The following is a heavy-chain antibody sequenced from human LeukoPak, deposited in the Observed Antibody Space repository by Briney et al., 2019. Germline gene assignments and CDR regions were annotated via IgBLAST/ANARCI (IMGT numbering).Heavy chain of an antibody. Sequence: GGSLRLSCAASGFTFSSYEMNWVRQAPGKGLEWVSYIRSSGNSTYYADSVKGRFTISRDNAKNSLYLQMNSLRAEDTAVYYCARGSGEMGTANRLGYWGQGTLVTVSS. J-gene: IGHJ4*02. D-gene: IGHD5-24*01. CDR2: IRSSGNST. CDR1: GFTFSSYE. V-gene: IGHV3-48*03. CDR3: ARGSGEMGTANRLGY.